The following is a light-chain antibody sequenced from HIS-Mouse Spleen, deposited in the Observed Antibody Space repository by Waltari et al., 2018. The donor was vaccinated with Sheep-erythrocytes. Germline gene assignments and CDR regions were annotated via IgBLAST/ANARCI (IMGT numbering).Light chain of an antibody. CDR1: SSNIGSNT. J-gene: IGLJ3*02. Sequence: QSVLTQPPSASGTPGQRVTISCSGSSSNIGSNTVNWYQQPPGTAPKLLIYSNNQRPSGVPGRCSGYKSGTSASRAISGLQSEDEADYYCAAWDDSLNGPVFGGGTKLTVL. CDR2: SNN. CDR3: AAWDDSLNGPV. V-gene: IGLV1-44*01.